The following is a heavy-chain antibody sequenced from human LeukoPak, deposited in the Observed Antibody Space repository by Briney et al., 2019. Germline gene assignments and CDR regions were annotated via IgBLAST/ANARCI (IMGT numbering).Heavy chain of an antibody. CDR2: INHSGST. D-gene: IGHD3-10*01. CDR3: ARHDRVSYYYGSGGGFDY. Sequence: SETLSLTCTVSGGSISSRTYYWGWIRQPPGKGLEWIGEINHSGSTNYNPSLKSRVTISVDTSKNQFSLKLSSVTAADTAVYYCARHDRVSYYYGSGGGFDYWGQGTLVTVSS. J-gene: IGHJ4*02. V-gene: IGHV4-39*01. CDR1: GGSISSRTYY.